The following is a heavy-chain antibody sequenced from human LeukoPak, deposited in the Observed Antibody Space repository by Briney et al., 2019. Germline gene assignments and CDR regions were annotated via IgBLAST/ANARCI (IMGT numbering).Heavy chain of an antibody. CDR3: ARGYSGSYRIDY. V-gene: IGHV3-74*01. D-gene: IGHD1-26*01. J-gene: IGHJ4*02. CDR1: GFTFSNYW. CDR2: INPDGTTT. Sequence: GGSLRLSCAASGFTFSNYWVHWVRQALGMGLVWVSRINPDGTTTSYADSVKGRFTISRDNAKNTLYLQMNSLRAEDTAVYYCARGYSGSYRIDYWGQGTLVTVSS.